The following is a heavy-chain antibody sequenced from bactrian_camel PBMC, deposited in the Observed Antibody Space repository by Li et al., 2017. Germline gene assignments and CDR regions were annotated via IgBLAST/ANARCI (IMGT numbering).Heavy chain of an antibody. D-gene: IGHD7*01. CDR2: LDVDGRT. J-gene: IGHJ4*01. Sequence: HVQLVESGGGSVQAGGSLRLSCVASGSIYSGACVGWLRQAPGKEREGVASLDVDGRTDYSSFVEGRFTISQDKGKNTVYLLMNSLKPDDSGTYYCAYESGTTPDLCRRRGPGGYFGQGTQVTVS. CDR1: GSIYSGAC. V-gene: IGHV3S53*01.